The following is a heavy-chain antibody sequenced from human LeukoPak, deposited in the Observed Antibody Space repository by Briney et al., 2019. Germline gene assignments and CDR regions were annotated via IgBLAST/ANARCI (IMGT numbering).Heavy chain of an antibody. D-gene: IGHD6-19*01. Sequence: GSLRLSCEASGFTFSNAWMSWVRQAPGRWLEWVGRIKTKTDGGTADYAAPVKGRFTISRDDSINTLYLQMNSLKTEDTALYYCNTVDSGWYPYDYYAMDVWGQGTTVTVSS. CDR2: IKTKTDGGTA. CDR3: NTVDSGWYPYDYYAMDV. J-gene: IGHJ6*02. CDR1: GFTFSNAW. V-gene: IGHV3-15*01.